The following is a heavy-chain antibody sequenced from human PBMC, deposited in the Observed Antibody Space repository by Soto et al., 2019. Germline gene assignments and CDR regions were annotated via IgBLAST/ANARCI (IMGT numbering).Heavy chain of an antibody. Sequence: QLQLQESGSGLVKPSQTLSLTCAVSGGSISSGGYSWSWIRQPPGKGLEWIGYIYHSGSTYYNPSLKSRVTRSVDRSKNQFSLKLSSVTAADTAVYYCARVRGGQLVYYYGVDVWGQGTTVTVSS. CDR1: GGSISSGGYS. CDR2: IYHSGST. D-gene: IGHD6-6*01. V-gene: IGHV4-30-2*01. J-gene: IGHJ6*02. CDR3: ARVRGGQLVYYYGVDV.